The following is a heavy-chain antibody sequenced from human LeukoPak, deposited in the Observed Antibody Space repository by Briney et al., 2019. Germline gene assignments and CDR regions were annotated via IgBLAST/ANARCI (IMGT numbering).Heavy chain of an antibody. CDR2: IYYSGST. Sequence: SETLSLTCTVSGGSISSYYWSWIRQPPGKGLEWIGYIYYSGSTNYNPSLKSRVTISVDTSKNQFSLKLSSVTAADTAVYYCARERLDYGSGSYYRLNWFDPWGQGTLVTVSS. V-gene: IGHV4-59*01. CDR3: ARERLDYGSGSYYRLNWFDP. J-gene: IGHJ5*02. CDR1: GGSISSYY. D-gene: IGHD3-10*01.